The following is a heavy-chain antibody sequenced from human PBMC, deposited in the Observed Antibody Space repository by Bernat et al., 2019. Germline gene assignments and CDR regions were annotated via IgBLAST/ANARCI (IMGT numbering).Heavy chain of an antibody. J-gene: IGHJ4*02. D-gene: IGHD6-19*01. CDR3: TRHGIEVAGFEDY. CDR2: IRSKANSYAK. CDR1: GFTFSGSA. Sequence: EVQLVESGGGLVQPGGSLKLPCAASGFTFSGSAMPWVRQASGKGLEWVGRIRSKANSYAKAYAASVKGRFTISRDDSKNTAYLQMNSLKSEDTAVYYCTRHGIEVAGFEDYWGQGTLVTVSS. V-gene: IGHV3-73*02.